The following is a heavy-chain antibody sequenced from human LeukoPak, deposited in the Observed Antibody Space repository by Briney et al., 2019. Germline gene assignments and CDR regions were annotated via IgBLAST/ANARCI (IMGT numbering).Heavy chain of an antibody. J-gene: IGHJ5*02. CDR2: TYYRSRWYN. CDR3: ARDPGGDTSMLFDP. Sequence: KPSQTLSLTCAISGDSVSSNSATWNWIRQSPSRGLEWLGRTYYRSRWYNDYAVSVQSRITINPDTSKNQFSLQLNSVTPEDTAVYYCARDPGGDTSMLFDPWGQGTLVTVSS. D-gene: IGHD5-18*01. CDR1: GDSVSSNSAT. V-gene: IGHV6-1*01.